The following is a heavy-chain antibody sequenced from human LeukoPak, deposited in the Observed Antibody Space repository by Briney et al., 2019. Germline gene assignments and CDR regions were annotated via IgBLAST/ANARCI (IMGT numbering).Heavy chain of an antibody. J-gene: IGHJ4*02. CDR2: IYHSGST. CDR3: ARGLLSSGSYYPHFDY. CDR1: GGSVSSGSYY. Sequence: SETLSLTCTVSGGSVSSGSYYWSWIRQPPGKGLEWIGYIYHSGSTYYNPSLKSRVTISVDRSKNQFSLKLSSVTAADTAVYYCARGLLSSGSYYPHFDYWGQGTLVTVSS. V-gene: IGHV4-30-2*01. D-gene: IGHD3-10*02.